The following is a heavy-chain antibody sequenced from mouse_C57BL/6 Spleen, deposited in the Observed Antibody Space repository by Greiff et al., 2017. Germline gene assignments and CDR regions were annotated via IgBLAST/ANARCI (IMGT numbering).Heavy chain of an antibody. CDR2: IDPETGGT. V-gene: IGHV1-15*01. J-gene: IGHJ3*01. CDR1: GYTFTDYE. D-gene: IGHD1-1*01. CDR3: TRVDYGSRTWFAY. Sequence: QVQLQQSGAELVRPGASVTLSCKASGYTFTDYEMHWVKQTPVHGLEWIGAIDPETGGTAYNQKFKGKAILTADKSSSTAYMELRSLTSEDSAVYYCTRVDYGSRTWFAYWGQGTLFTVSA.